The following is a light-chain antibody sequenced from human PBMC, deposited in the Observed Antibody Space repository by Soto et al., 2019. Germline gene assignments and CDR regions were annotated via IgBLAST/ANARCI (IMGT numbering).Light chain of an antibody. CDR1: SSDVGAYNY. CDR2: DVA. J-gene: IGLJ2*01. Sequence: QAVVTQPRSVSGSPGQSVTISCTGTSSDVGAYNYVSWYQQHPGTAPKLMSYDVAKRPSGVPDRFSGSKSGNTASLTISGLQAEDEADYYCCSYAGSYTVIFGGGTKVTVL. V-gene: IGLV2-11*01. CDR3: CSYAGSYTVI.